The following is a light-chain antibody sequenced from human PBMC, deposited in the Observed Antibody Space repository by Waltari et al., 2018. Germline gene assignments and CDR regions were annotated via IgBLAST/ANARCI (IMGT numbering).Light chain of an antibody. CDR2: GAS. CDR1: QTITGSC. J-gene: IGKJ4*01. Sequence: EIVFMQSPGTLSVSPGERVTVSCRASQTITGSCLTWYHQKPGQAPRLLIYGASNRAPGIPDRFSGSGSGTDFTLTISRLEPEDSAVYYCQQYDGSVVTFGGGTKVEIK. CDR3: QQYDGSVVT. V-gene: IGKV3-20*01.